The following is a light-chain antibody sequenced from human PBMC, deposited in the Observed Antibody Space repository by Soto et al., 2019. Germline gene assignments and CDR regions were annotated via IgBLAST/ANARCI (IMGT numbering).Light chain of an antibody. CDR2: GAS. J-gene: IGKJ2*01. V-gene: IGKV3-20*01. Sequence: EIVLTQSPGTLPLSPGERATLSCRASQSVSSSYLAWYQQKPGQAPRLLIYGASSRATGIPDRFSGSGSGTDFTLTISRLEPEDFPVYYCQQYGSSPPYTFGQGTKLEIK. CDR1: QSVSSSY. CDR3: QQYGSSPPYT.